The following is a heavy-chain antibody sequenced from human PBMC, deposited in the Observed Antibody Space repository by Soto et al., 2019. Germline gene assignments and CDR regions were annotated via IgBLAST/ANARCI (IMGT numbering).Heavy chain of an antibody. CDR3: ARGWGYDSNDYYYAY. V-gene: IGHV1-69*01. CDR2: IIPIFGTA. CDR1: GGTFSRHA. D-gene: IGHD3-22*01. Sequence: QVQLVQSGAEVRKPGSSVKVSCTASGGTFSRHAISWVRQAPGQGLEWMGGIIPIFGTANHAQKFQGRVTIIADESTSTVYMELSSLRYEDTAMYYCARGWGYDSNDYYYAYWGQGTLVIVSS. J-gene: IGHJ4*02.